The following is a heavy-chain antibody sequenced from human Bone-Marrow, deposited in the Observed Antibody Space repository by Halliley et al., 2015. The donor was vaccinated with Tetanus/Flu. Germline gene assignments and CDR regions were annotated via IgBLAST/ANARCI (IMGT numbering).Heavy chain of an antibody. CDR1: GFTFGVYA. J-gene: IGHJ4*02. Sequence: SLRLSCAASGFTFGVYAMSWVRQAPGKGLEWVAVIRESGITTSYADSVKGRFTISRDNSKNTLYLQMNSLRVEDTAVYYCAKGFTGDDYNWWGDYWGQGTLVSVSS. CDR2: IRESGITT. D-gene: IGHD1-20*01. V-gene: IGHV3-23*01. CDR3: AKGFTGDDYNWWGDY.